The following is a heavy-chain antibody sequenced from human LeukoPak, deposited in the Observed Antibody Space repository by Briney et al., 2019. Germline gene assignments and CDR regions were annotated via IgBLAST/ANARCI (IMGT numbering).Heavy chain of an antibody. Sequence: SVKVSCKASGATFSSYAISWVRQAPGQGLEWMGGIIPIFGTSNYAQKFQGRVTITADKSTSTAYMELSSLRSEDTAVYYCARDEGAKIAFDIWGQGTMVTVSS. D-gene: IGHD1-26*01. CDR1: GATFSSYA. V-gene: IGHV1-69*06. J-gene: IGHJ3*02. CDR2: IIPIFGTS. CDR3: ARDEGAKIAFDI.